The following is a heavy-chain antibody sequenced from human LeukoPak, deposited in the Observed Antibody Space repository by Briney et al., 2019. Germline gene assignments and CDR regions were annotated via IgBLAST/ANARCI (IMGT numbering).Heavy chain of an antibody. V-gene: IGHV1-2*06. J-gene: IGHJ4*02. Sequence: ASVKVSCKASGYIFTGYYIHWVRQAPGQGLEWMGRISPNSGGTNYAQKFQGRVTMTRDTSISTAFMELRRLRPDDTAVYFCARVPERADTIGYELDYWGRGTPVTVSS. CDR3: ARVPERADTIGYELDY. CDR2: ISPNSGGT. D-gene: IGHD5-12*01. CDR1: GYIFTGYY.